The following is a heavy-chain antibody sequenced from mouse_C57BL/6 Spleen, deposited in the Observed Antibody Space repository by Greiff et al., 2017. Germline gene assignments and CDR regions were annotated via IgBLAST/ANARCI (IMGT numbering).Heavy chain of an antibody. CDR3: ARQGGTGYFDY. CDR2: ISSGGSYT. Sequence: EVNVVESGGDLVKPGGSLKLSCAASGFTFSSYGMSWVRQTPDKRLEWVATISSGGSYTYYPDSVKGRFTISRDNAKNTLYLQMSSLKSEDTAMYYCARQGGTGYFDYWGQGTTLTVSS. V-gene: IGHV5-6*01. J-gene: IGHJ2*01. D-gene: IGHD3-3*01. CDR1: GFTFSSYG.